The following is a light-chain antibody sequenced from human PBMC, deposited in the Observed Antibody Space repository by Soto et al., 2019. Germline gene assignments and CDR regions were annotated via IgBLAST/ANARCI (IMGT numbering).Light chain of an antibody. Sequence: QSVLTQPASVSGSPGQSIAISCTGTSSDVGGYSFVSWYQQHPGKAPKVMIYDVSNRPPGVSDRFSGSKSGNTASLTISGLQAEDEADYYCSSYTSSSLYVFGTGTKSPS. CDR1: SSDVGGYSF. CDR3: SSYTSSSLYV. CDR2: DVS. V-gene: IGLV2-14*01. J-gene: IGLJ1*01.